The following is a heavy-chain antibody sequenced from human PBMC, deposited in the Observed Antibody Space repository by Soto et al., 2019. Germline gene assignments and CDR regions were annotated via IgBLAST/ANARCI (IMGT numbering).Heavy chain of an antibody. CDR1: GFTFSSYW. Sequence: GGSLRLSCAASGFTFSSYWMHWVRQAPGKGLVWVSRINSDGSSTSYADSVKGRFTISRDNAKNTLYLQMNSLRAEDTAVYYCARREGYCTNGVCYIGRHYYYYGMDVWGQGTTVTVSS. J-gene: IGHJ6*02. CDR3: ARREGYCTNGVCYIGRHYYYYGMDV. D-gene: IGHD2-8*01. CDR2: INSDGSST. V-gene: IGHV3-74*01.